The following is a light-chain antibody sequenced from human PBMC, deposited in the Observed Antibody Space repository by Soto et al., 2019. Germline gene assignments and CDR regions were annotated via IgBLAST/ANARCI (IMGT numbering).Light chain of an antibody. CDR2: TAS. CDR1: QGISSY. Sequence: AIRMTQSPSSLSASTGDIVTISFRASQGISSYLAWYQQKPGKAPKLLIYTASALQSGVPSRFSGSGSGTEFTLTISSLQPEDFATYYCQQLDNYPRTFGQGTKVDI. J-gene: IGKJ1*01. V-gene: IGKV1-8*01. CDR3: QQLDNYPRT.